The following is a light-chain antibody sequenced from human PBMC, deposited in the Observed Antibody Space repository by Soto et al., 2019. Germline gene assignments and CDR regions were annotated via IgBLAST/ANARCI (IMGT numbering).Light chain of an antibody. CDR1: QSVSSY. J-gene: IGKJ5*01. Sequence: EIVLTQSPATLSLSPGERATLSCRASQSVSSYLAWYQQKPGQAPRLLIYGASSRATGIPDRFSGSGSGTDFTLTISRLKAEDFAVYYCQQRSSWPITFGQGTRLEIK. CDR3: QQRSSWPIT. CDR2: GAS. V-gene: IGKV3-11*01.